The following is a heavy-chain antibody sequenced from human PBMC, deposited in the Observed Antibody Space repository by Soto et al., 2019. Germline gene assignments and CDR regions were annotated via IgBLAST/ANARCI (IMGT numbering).Heavy chain of an antibody. J-gene: IGHJ4*02. D-gene: IGHD6-6*01. CDR1: GGSISSGGYS. V-gene: IGHV4-30-2*01. Sequence: TSETLSLTCAVSGGSISSGGYSWSWIWQPPGKGLEWIGYIYHSGSTYYNPSLKSRVTMSVDRSKNQFSLKLSSVTAADTAVYYCAGGIAARPLGYWGQGTLVTVSS. CDR3: AGGIAARPLGY. CDR2: IYHSGST.